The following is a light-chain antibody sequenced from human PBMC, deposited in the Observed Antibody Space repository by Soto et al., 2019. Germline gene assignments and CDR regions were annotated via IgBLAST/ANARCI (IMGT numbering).Light chain of an antibody. CDR2: DAS. CDR1: QSVGKY. V-gene: IGKV3-20*01. CDR3: QQFDRSIT. Sequence: NVLTQSPGTLSLSPLEVGTVACRASQSVGKYLVWYQQKPGQAPRLLIYDASNRATGIPARFSGSGSGTDFTLTISRLETEDFAVYFCQQFDRSITFGQGTRLEIK. J-gene: IGKJ5*01.